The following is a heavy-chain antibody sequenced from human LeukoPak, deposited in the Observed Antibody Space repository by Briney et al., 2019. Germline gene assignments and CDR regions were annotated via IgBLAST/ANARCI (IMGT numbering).Heavy chain of an antibody. V-gene: IGHV1-8*01. D-gene: IGHD6-13*01. CDR2: MNPNSGNT. J-gene: IGHJ5*02. CDR1: GYTFTSYD. Sequence: ASVKVSCKASGYTFTSYDINWVRQATGQGLEWMGWMNPNSGNTGYAQKFQGRVTMTRNTSISTAYMELSSLRSEDTAVYYCARSPPTYSSSWEGFDPWGQGTLVTVSS. CDR3: ARSPPTYSSSWEGFDP.